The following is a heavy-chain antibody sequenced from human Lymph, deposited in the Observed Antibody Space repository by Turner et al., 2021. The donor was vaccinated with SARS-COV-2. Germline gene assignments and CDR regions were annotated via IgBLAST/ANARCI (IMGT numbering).Heavy chain of an antibody. Sequence: EVQTLESGGGLVQPGGSLRLSCSASGFPFSSYTMSWVRQAPGKGLEWVSAISGSGASTYYADSVKGRFTISRDNSKNTLYLQMNSLRVEDTAVYDCAKDGYDGIYCGGGSCYSGWFDPWGQGTLVTVSS. D-gene: IGHD2-15*01. J-gene: IGHJ5*02. CDR1: GFPFSSYT. CDR2: ISGSGAST. CDR3: AKDGYDGIYCGGGSCYSGWFDP. V-gene: IGHV3-23*01.